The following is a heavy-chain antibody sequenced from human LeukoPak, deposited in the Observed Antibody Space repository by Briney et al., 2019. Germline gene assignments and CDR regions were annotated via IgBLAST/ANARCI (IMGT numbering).Heavy chain of an antibody. D-gene: IGHD6-13*01. CDR3: AREVSSSWYVYWFGP. CDR2: IYYSGST. V-gene: IGHV4-59*01. J-gene: IGHJ5*02. CDR1: GGSISSYY. Sequence: SETLSLTCTVSGGSISSYYWSWIRQPPGKGLEWIGYIYYSGSTNYNPSLKSRVTISVDTSKNQFSLKLSSVTAADTAVYYCAREVSSSWYVYWFGPWGQGTLVTVSS.